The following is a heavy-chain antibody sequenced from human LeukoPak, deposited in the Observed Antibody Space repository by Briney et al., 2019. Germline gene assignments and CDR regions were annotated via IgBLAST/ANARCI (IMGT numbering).Heavy chain of an antibody. D-gene: IGHD5-12*01. Sequence: ASVKVSCKASGYTFTGYYMHWVRQAPGQGLEWMGWINPNSGGTDYAQKFQGRVTMTRDTSISTAYMELSRLRSDDTAVYYCARDWGMGYSGYDREFSPWGQGTLVTVSS. CDR3: ARDWGMGYSGYDREFSP. V-gene: IGHV1-2*02. CDR1: GYTFTGYY. CDR2: INPNSGGT. J-gene: IGHJ5*02.